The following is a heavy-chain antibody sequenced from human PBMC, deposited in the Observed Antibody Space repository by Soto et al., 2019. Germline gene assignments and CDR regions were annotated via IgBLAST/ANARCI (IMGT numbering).Heavy chain of an antibody. CDR1: GGSITRNNHY. V-gene: IGHV4-39*01. J-gene: IGHJ4*02. Sequence: QLQLQESGPGLVKPSETLSLTCTVSGGSITRNNHYWGWIRQSPGKGLEWIGNILHGGNTNYKPSLKSRVTMSVETSKNQFSLKMNSVTAADTAVYYCARLGSSGWYQGSYFDYWGQGTLVTVSS. CDR2: ILHGGNT. CDR3: ARLGSSGWYQGSYFDY. D-gene: IGHD6-19*01.